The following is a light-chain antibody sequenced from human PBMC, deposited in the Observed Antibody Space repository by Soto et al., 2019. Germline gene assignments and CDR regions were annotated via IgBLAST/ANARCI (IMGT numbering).Light chain of an antibody. J-gene: IGKJ1*01. Sequence: AIQMTQSPSSLSASVGDRVTITCRASQGIRNDLGWYQQKPGKAPKLLIYAASNLEGGVPSRFSGSGSGTDFTLTISSLQPEDFATYYCQQYGSYSPWTFGQGTKVEIK. CDR1: QGIRND. CDR2: AAS. CDR3: QQYGSYSPWT. V-gene: IGKV1-6*01.